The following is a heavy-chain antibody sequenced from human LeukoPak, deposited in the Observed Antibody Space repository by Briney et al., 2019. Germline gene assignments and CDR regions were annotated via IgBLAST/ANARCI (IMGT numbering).Heavy chain of an antibody. J-gene: IGHJ5*02. V-gene: IGHV3-33*01. CDR3: ARSLGYCSGGSCYLNWFDP. CDR1: GFTFSSYG. D-gene: IGHD2-15*01. Sequence: GGSLRLSCAASGFTFSSYGMHWVRQAPGKGLEWVAVIWYDGSNKYYADSVKGRFTISRDNSKNTLYLQMNGLRAEDTAVYYCARSLGYCSGGSCYLNWFDPWGQGTLVTVSS. CDR2: IWYDGSNK.